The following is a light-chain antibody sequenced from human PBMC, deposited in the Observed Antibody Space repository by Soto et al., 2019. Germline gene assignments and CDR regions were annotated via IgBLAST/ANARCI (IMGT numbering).Light chain of an antibody. CDR1: KTISRW. V-gene: IGKV1-5*03. CDR3: QHENSYSEA. J-gene: IGKJ1*01. Sequence: DNQMTQSPSTPSRSVGDRATITCRASKTISRWWAQYQRKPGKAPTLLIYKASTLTSGGPPRFSGGGSGRECTLTIRSLQPDDCATYYSQHENSYSEAFGQGTKVDI. CDR2: KAS.